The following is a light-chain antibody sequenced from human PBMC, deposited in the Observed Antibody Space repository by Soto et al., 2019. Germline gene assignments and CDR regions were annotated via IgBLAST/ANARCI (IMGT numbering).Light chain of an antibody. CDR1: SSNIGAGYD. V-gene: IGLV1-40*01. J-gene: IGLJ2*01. Sequence: QSALTQPPSVSGAPGQRVTISCTGSSSNIGAGYDVHWYQQLPGTAPKLLIYVNSNRPSGVTDRFSGFKSGTSASLAITGLQAEDEADYYCQSYDSSLSGSLFGGGTKVTVL. CDR3: QSYDSSLSGSL. CDR2: VNS.